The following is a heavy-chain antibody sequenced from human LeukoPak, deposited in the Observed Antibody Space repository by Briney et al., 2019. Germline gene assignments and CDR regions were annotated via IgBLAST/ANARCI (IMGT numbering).Heavy chain of an antibody. Sequence: GGSLRLSCAASGFTFSSYNMNWVRQAPGKGLEWVSFISSSSDYIYYADSFKGRFTISRDNAKNSVYLQINSLRADDTAAYYCASGGTYVLDYWGQGTLVTVSA. CDR2: ISSSSDYI. D-gene: IGHD1-1*01. CDR1: GFTFSSYN. J-gene: IGHJ4*02. CDR3: ASGGTYVLDY. V-gene: IGHV3-21*01.